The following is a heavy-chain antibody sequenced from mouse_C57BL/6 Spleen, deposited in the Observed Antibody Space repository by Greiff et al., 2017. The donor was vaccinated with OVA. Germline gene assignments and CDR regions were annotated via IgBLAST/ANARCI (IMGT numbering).Heavy chain of an antibody. CDR2: IYPGSGNT. V-gene: IGHV1-76*01. CDR1: GYTFTNYY. Sequence: QVQLQQSGAELVRPGASVKLSCKASGYTFTNYYINWVKQRPGQGLEWIARIYPGSGNTYYNEKFKGKATLTAEKSSSTAYMQRSSLTAEDSAVYFCTIHDYFDDWGQGTTLTGSS. J-gene: IGHJ2*01. CDR3: TIHDYFDD.